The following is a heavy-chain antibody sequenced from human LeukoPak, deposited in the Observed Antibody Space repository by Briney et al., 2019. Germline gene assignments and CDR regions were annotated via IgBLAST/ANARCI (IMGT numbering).Heavy chain of an antibody. Sequence: GGSLRLSCAASGFTFSSYAMHWVRQAPGKGLEWVAVISYDGSNKYSADSVKGRFTISRDNSKNTLYLQMNSLRAEDTAVYYCARDAVVVVAATDYYYYYGMDVWGQGTTVTVSS. D-gene: IGHD2-15*01. CDR3: ARDAVVVVAATDYYYYYGMDV. CDR2: ISYDGSNK. J-gene: IGHJ6*02. V-gene: IGHV3-30-3*01. CDR1: GFTFSSYA.